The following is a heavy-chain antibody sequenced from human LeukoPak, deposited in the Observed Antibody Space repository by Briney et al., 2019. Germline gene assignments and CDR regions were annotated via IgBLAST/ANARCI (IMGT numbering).Heavy chain of an antibody. V-gene: IGHV4-59*01. CDR1: GGSISTYY. CDR2: IYYSGST. J-gene: IGHJ4*02. D-gene: IGHD3-3*01. CDR3: ARGRDFRY. Sequence: SETLSLTCAVSGGSISTYYWSWIRQPPGKGLEWIGYIYYSGSTNYNPSLKSRVTISVDTSKNQFSLSLSSVTAADTAVYYCARGRDFRYWGQGTLVTVSS.